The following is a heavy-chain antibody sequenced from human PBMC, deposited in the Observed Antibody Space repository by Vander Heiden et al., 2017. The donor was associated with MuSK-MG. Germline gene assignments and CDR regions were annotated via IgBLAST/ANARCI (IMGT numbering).Heavy chain of an antibody. CDR1: GYSISRGYY. D-gene: IGHD3-10*01. V-gene: IGHV4-38-2*01. Sequence: QVQLQESGPGLVKPSETLSLSRAVSGYSISRGYYWGWIRQPPGKGLEWIGSIYHSGSTYYNPALKSRVTISVDRSKNQLTLKLNSVTAADTAVYCYANPTRWFGELAFDIRGRGPLVTVSS. CDR3: ANPTRWFGELAFDI. J-gene: IGHJ3*02. CDR2: IYHSGST.